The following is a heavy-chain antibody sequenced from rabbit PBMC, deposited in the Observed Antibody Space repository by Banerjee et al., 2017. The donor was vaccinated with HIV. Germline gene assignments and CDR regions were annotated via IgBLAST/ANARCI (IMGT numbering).Heavy chain of an antibody. CDR3: AREYTGGVGDIDL. D-gene: IGHD1-1*01. CDR2: IYAGSSGST. CDR1: GFSFSSSYY. Sequence: QSLVESGGGLVQPEGSLTLTCTASGFSFSSSYYMCWVRQAPGKGLEWIACIYAGSSGSTYYASWAKGRFTISKTSSTTVTLQMTSLTAADTATYFCAREYTGGVGDIDLWGPGTLVTVS. J-gene: IGHJ4*01. V-gene: IGHV1S40*01.